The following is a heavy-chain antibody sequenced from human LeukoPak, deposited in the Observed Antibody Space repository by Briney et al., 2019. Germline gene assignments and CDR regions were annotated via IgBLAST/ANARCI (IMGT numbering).Heavy chain of an antibody. J-gene: IGHJ4*02. D-gene: IGHD6-13*01. Sequence: QAGGSLRLSCAASGFTFSSYAMSWVRQAPGKGLEWVSAISGTGGSTYYADSVKGRFTISRDNSKNTLYLQMNSLRAEDTAIYYCAKDRSDNSTWYLGDYWGQGTLVAVSS. CDR3: AKDRSDNSTWYLGDY. V-gene: IGHV3-23*01. CDR1: GFTFSSYA. CDR2: ISGTGGST.